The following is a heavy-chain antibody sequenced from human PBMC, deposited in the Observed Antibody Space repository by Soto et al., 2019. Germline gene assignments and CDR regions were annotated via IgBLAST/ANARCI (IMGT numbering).Heavy chain of an antibody. J-gene: IGHJ4*02. D-gene: IGHD4-4*01. CDR2: IYHSGST. CDR3: ARVRWKYSRDYSNYGLFDY. Sequence: QVQLQESGPGLVKPSGTLSLTCAVSSGSISSSNWWSWVRQPPGKGLEWIGEIYHSGSTNYNPSLKSRVTISVDKSKNQFSLKLSSVTAADTAVYYCARVRWKYSRDYSNYGLFDYWGQGTLVTVSS. V-gene: IGHV4-4*02. CDR1: SGSISSSNW.